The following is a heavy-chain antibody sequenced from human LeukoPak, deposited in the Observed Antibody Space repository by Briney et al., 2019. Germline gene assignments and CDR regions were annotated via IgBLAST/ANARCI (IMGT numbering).Heavy chain of an antibody. J-gene: IGHJ5*02. D-gene: IGHD1-1*01. CDR3: AKRDRGGWFDP. CDR1: GGSFRSHH. V-gene: IGHV4-59*11. Sequence: PSETLSLTCTVSGGSFRSHHWTWIRQAPGKRLEWIGYTFYTGATYYNPSLRSRVTISIDTSKNQFSLKVTSVTTADTAVYYCAKRDRGGWFDPWGQGTLVTVSS. CDR2: TFYTGAT.